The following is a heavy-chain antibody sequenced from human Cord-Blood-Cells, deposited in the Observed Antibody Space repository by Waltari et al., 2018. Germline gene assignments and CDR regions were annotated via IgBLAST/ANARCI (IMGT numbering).Heavy chain of an antibody. V-gene: IGHV4-39*01. Sequence: QLQLQESGPGLVKPSETLSITCTVSGGSISSSSYYWGWIRQPPGKGLEWIGSIYYSGSTYYNPSLKSRVTISVDTSKNQFSLKLSSVTAADTAVYYCARLPFPGASEAGYFDYWGQGTLVTVSS. CDR2: IYYSGST. CDR3: ARLPFPGASEAGYFDY. J-gene: IGHJ4*02. CDR1: GGSISSSSYY.